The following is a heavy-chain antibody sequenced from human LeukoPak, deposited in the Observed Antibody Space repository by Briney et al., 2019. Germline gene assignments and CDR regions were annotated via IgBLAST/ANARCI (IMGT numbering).Heavy chain of an antibody. D-gene: IGHD4-17*01. CDR2: IRSKAYGGTT. CDR3: TRVFEPFGDYAYFQH. J-gene: IGHJ1*01. Sequence: GGSLRLSCTASGFTFGDYAMSWVRQAPGKGLEWVGFIRSKAYGGTTEYAASVKGRFTISSDDSKSIAYLQMNSLKTEDTAVYYCTRVFEPFGDYAYFQHWGQGTLVTVSS. CDR1: GFTFGDYA. V-gene: IGHV3-49*04.